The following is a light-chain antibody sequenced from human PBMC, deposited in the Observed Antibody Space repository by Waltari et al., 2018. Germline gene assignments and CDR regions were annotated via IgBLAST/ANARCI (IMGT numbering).Light chain of an antibody. Sequence: ESVLTQSPGTLSLSPGERATLSCRATQTVANTYLHWYQLKPGQAPRHLIYGASSRATGIPDRFSGSGSGTDFTLTISRLEPEDFAVYYCHLSGGSPRTFGGGTKVEIK. J-gene: IGKJ4*01. CDR3: HLSGGSPRT. V-gene: IGKV3-20*01. CDR1: QTVANTY. CDR2: GAS.